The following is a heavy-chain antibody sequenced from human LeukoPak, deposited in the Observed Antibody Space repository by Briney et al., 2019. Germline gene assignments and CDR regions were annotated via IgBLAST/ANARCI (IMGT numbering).Heavy chain of an antibody. CDR3: ARDSGRYFDWLYFDY. CDR2: IYTSGST. CDR1: GGSISSYY. Sequence: PSETLSLTCTVSGGSISSYYWSWIRQPAGKGLEWIGRIYTSGSTNHNPSLKSRVTMSVDTSKNQFSLKLSSVTAADTAVYYCARDSGRYFDWLYFDYWGQGTLVTVSS. D-gene: IGHD3-9*01. V-gene: IGHV4-4*07. J-gene: IGHJ4*02.